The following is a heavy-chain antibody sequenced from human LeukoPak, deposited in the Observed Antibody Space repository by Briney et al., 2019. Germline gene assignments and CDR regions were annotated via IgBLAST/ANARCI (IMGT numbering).Heavy chain of an antibody. CDR3: ARAQKYSYDAFDI. D-gene: IGHD4-11*01. V-gene: IGHV3-48*04. CDR2: ISSGSGTI. J-gene: IGHJ3*02. Sequence: GGSLRLSCAASGFSFSSYSMNWVRQAPGKGLEYVSYISSGSGTIYYADSVQGRFTISRDNARNSLYLQMNSLSAEDTAVYYCARAQKYSYDAFDIWGQGTMVTVSS. CDR1: GFSFSSYS.